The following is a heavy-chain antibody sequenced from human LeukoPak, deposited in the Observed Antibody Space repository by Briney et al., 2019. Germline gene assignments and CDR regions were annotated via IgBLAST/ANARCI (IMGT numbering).Heavy chain of an antibody. Sequence: GGSLRLSCAASGFTFSSYGMHWVRQAPGKGLEWVAFIRYDGSNKYYADSVKGRLTISRDNSKNTLYLQMNSLRAEDTAVYYCAKVWGEGRDFDYWGQGTLVTVSS. CDR3: AKVWGEGRDFDY. V-gene: IGHV3-30*02. D-gene: IGHD3-16*01. J-gene: IGHJ4*02. CDR2: IRYDGSNK. CDR1: GFTFSSYG.